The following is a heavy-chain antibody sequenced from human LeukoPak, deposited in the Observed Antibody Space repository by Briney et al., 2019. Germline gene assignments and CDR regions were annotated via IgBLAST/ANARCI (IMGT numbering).Heavy chain of an antibody. Sequence: GGSLRLSCAASGFTFSDYYMSWIRQAPGKGLEWVSYISSSGSTIYYADSVKGRFTISRDNAKNTLYLQMNSLRAEDTGVYYRAKDSAEMTTLYSFDYWGQGTLVTVSS. V-gene: IGHV3-11*04. CDR3: AKDSAEMTTLYSFDY. D-gene: IGHD5-24*01. CDR2: ISSSGSTI. J-gene: IGHJ4*02. CDR1: GFTFSDYY.